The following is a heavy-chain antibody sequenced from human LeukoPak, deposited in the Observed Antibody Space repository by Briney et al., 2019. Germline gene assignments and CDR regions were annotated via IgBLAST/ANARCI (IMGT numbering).Heavy chain of an antibody. Sequence: GGSLRLSCAASGFTVSSNYMTWVRQAPGKGPEWVSVVSGGGSTYYADSVKGRFTISRDNSMNTLFLQMNSLRAEDTAVYYCATLSDFWGQGTLVTVSS. D-gene: IGHD3-16*01. CDR3: ATLSDF. J-gene: IGHJ1*01. CDR2: VSGGGST. CDR1: GFTVSSNY. V-gene: IGHV3-53*01.